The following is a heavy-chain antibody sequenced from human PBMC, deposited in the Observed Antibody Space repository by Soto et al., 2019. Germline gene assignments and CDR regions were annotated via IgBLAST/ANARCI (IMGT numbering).Heavy chain of an antibody. CDR3: ARHSYYSSPLRFDP. D-gene: IGHD4-4*01. J-gene: IGHJ5*02. CDR1: GGSVSSVSYF. V-gene: IGHV4-61*01. CDR2: IYYSGST. Sequence: SETLSLTCTVSGGSVSSVSYFWSWIRQPPGKGLEWIGYIYYSGSTNYNPSLKSRVTISVDMSKNQFSLRLSSVTAAETAVYYCARHSYYSSPLRFDPWGQGTLVTVSS.